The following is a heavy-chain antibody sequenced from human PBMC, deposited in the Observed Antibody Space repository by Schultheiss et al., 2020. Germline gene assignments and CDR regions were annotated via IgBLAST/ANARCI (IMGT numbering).Heavy chain of an antibody. CDR1: GFTFDDYA. V-gene: IGHV3-9*01. CDR2: ISWNSGGV. J-gene: IGHJ4*02. D-gene: IGHD1-26*01. CDR3: AKAHSTGSYYHGPDS. Sequence: GGSLRLSCAASGFTFDDYAMHWVRQAPGKGLEWVSGISWNSGGVGYADSVKGRFTISRDNSQNTLFLQMNSLKAEDTAVYFCAKAHSTGSYYHGPDSWGQGTLVNGYS.